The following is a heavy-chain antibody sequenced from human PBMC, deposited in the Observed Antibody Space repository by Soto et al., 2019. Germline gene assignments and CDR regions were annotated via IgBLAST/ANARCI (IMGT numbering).Heavy chain of an antibody. CDR3: ARVHGSGSYFDY. CDR1: GGTFSSYA. V-gene: IGHV1-69*13. J-gene: IGHJ4*02. D-gene: IGHD3-10*01. Sequence: ASVKVSCKASGGTFSSYAISWVRQAPGQGLEWMGGIIPIFGTANYAQKFQGRVTITADESTSTAYTELSSLRSEDTAVYYCARVHGSGSYFDYWGQGTLVTVSS. CDR2: IIPIFGTA.